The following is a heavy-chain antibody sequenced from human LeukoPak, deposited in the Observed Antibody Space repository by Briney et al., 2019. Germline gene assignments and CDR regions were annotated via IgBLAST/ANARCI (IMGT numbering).Heavy chain of an antibody. Sequence: GASVKVSCKTSGYTFTGYYMHWVRQAPGQGLEWMGWINPNSGGTNYAQKFQGRVTMTRDTSISTAYMELSRLRSDDTAVYYCASGERVVPAIPGYNFDSGGQGPLVTVSA. D-gene: IGHD2-21*02. CDR1: GYTFTGYY. V-gene: IGHV1-2*02. J-gene: IGHJ4*02. CDR3: ASGERVVPAIPGYNFDS. CDR2: INPNSGGT.